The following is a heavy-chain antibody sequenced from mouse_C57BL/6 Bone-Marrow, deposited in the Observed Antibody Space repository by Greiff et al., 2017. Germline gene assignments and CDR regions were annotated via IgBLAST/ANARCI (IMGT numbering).Heavy chain of an antibody. V-gene: IGHV1-55*01. D-gene: IGHD2-5*01. Sequence: QVQLQQSGAELVKPGASVKMSCKASGYTFTSYWMTWVKQRPGQGLEWIGDIYPGSGSTNYNEKFKGKATVTVDTSSGTAYMHLSSLTSEDSAVYTDASASYNNDWYCDVWGRGNTITVSA. CDR3: ASASYNNDWYCDV. CDR2: IYPGSGST. CDR1: GYTFTSYW. J-gene: IGHJ1*03.